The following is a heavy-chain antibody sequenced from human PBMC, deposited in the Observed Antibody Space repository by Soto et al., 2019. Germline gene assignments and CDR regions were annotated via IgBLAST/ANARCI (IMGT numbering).Heavy chain of an antibody. CDR3: ARDQGIAVAGSYFDY. Sequence: QVQLVQSGAEVKKPGASVKVSCKASGYTFTSYGISWVRQAPGQGLEWMGWISAYNGNTNYAQKRKGRVTMXXDXSXXTAYMELRSLRSDDTAVYYCARDQGIAVAGSYFDYWGQGTLVTVSS. J-gene: IGHJ4*02. D-gene: IGHD6-19*01. V-gene: IGHV1-18*01. CDR1: GYTFTSYG. CDR2: ISAYNGNT.